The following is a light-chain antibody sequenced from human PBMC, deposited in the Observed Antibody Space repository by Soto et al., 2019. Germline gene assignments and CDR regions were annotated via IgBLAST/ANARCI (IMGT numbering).Light chain of an antibody. CDR1: QSINSW. CDR3: HQYEIYPIT. Sequence: DIQMTQSPSTLSASVGDRVTITCRACQSINSWLAWYQQKPGKAPKLLIYKASSLESGVPSRFSGSGSGTEFTLTISSLQPDDFAAYYCHQYEIYPITFGQGTRLEI. V-gene: IGKV1-5*03. J-gene: IGKJ5*01. CDR2: KAS.